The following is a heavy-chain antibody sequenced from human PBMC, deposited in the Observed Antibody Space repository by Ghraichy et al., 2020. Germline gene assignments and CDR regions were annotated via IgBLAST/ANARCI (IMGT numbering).Heavy chain of an antibody. Sequence: SETLSLTCTVSGGSISSYYWSWIRQPPGKGLEWIGYIYYSGSTNYNPSLKSRVTISVDTSKNQFSLKLSSVTAADTAVYYCARDSSDSSGYYPFDYWGQGTLVTVSS. CDR3: ARDSSDSSGYYPFDY. V-gene: IGHV4-59*01. D-gene: IGHD3-22*01. CDR2: IYYSGST. CDR1: GGSISSYY. J-gene: IGHJ4*02.